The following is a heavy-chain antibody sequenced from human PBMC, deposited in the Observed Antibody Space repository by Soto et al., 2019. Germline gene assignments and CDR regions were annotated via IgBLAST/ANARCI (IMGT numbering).Heavy chain of an antibody. V-gene: IGHV4-34*01. Sequence: SETLSLTCAVYGGSFSGYYWSWIRQPPGKGLEWIGEINHSGSTNYNPSLKSRVTISVDKSKNQLSLKLSSVTAADTAVYYCARFLYDILTGYYSSYYYYGMDVWGQGTTVTVSS. CDR3: ARFLYDILTGYYSSYYYYGMDV. CDR1: GGSFSGYY. D-gene: IGHD3-9*01. CDR2: INHSGST. J-gene: IGHJ6*02.